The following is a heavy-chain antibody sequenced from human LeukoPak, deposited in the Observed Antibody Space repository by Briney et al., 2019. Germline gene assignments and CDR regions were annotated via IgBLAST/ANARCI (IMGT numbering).Heavy chain of an antibody. CDR3: ARIGLWYAFDI. D-gene: IGHD5-18*01. CDR2: IIPIFGTA. V-gene: IGHV1-69*01. CDR1: AGSFSSYA. Sequence: GASVKLSCKASAGSFSSYAISWVRHGPGQGLEWMGGIIPIFGTANYAQKFQGRVTITADESTSTAYMELSSLRSEDTAVYYCARIGLWYAFDIWGQGTMVTVSS. J-gene: IGHJ3*02.